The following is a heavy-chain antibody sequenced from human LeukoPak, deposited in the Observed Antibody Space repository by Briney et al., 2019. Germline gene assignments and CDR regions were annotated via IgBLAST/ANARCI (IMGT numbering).Heavy chain of an antibody. CDR2: ISGSGGST. D-gene: IGHD3-10*01. CDR3: AKLGMVRGVTTPY. Sequence: GGSLRLSCAASGFTFSSYAMSWVRQAPGKGLEWVSAISGSGGSTYYADSVKGRFTITRDNSKNTLYLQMNSLRAEDTAVYYCAKLGMVRGVTTPYWGQGTLVTVSS. V-gene: IGHV3-23*01. J-gene: IGHJ4*02. CDR1: GFTFSSYA.